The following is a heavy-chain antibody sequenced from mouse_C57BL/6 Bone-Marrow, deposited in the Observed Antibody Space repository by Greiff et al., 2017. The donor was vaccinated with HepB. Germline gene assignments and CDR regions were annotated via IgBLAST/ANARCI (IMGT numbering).Heavy chain of an antibody. CDR1: GFTFSDAW. V-gene: IGHV6-6*01. D-gene: IGHD2-2*01. CDR3: TRSMVTTRNWYFDV. J-gene: IGHJ1*03. CDR2: IRNKANNHAT. Sequence: EVKVEESGGGLVQPGGSMKLSCAASGFTFSDAWMDWVRQSPEKGLEWVSEIRNKANNHATYYAESVKGRFTISRDDSKSSVYLQMNSLRAEDTGIYYCTRSMVTTRNWYFDVWGTGTTVTVSS.